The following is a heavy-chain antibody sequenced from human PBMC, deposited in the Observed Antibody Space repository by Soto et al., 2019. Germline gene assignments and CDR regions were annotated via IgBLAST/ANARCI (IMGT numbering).Heavy chain of an antibody. J-gene: IGHJ4*02. CDR3: ARDGPCIGDRCYPGTFDY. V-gene: IGHV4-59*01. CDR2: IYYSGST. CDR1: GGSISSYY. D-gene: IGHD2-15*01. Sequence: SETLSLTCTVSGGSISSYYWSWIRQPPGKGLEWIGYIYYSGSTKYNPSLKSRVTISVDTSKNQFSLKLSSVTAADTAVYYCARDGPCIGDRCYPGTFDYWGQGTLVTVSS.